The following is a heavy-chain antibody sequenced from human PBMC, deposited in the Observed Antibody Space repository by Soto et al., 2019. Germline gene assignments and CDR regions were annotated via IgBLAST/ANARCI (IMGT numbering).Heavy chain of an antibody. Sequence: TLSLTCTVSGGSISSGGYYWSWIRQHPGKGLEWIGYIYYSGSTYYNPSLKSRVTISVDTSKNQFSLKLSSVTAAATAVYYCAKITYYYDSSVTNNYWGQGTLVTVSS. CDR3: AKITYYYDSSVTNNY. CDR2: IYYSGST. D-gene: IGHD3-22*01. CDR1: GGSISSGGYY. J-gene: IGHJ4*02. V-gene: IGHV4-31*03.